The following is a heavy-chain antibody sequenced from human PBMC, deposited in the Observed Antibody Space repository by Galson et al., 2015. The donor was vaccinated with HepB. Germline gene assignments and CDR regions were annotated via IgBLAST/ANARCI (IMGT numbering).Heavy chain of an antibody. D-gene: IGHD3-10*01. CDR2: ISSSGNTI. CDR3: ARSLYSWEFPGALIDY. J-gene: IGHJ4*02. Sequence: SLRLSCAAPGFTFSSYSMIWVRQAPGEGLEWISYISSSGNTIYYADSVKGRFTISRDNAKKSLFLQMNSLRDEDTAVYYCARSLYSWEFPGALIDYWGQGTLVTVSS. CDR1: GFTFSSYS. V-gene: IGHV3-48*02.